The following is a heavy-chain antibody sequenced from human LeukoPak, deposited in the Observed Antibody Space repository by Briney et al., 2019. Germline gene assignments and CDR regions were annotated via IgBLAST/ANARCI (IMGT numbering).Heavy chain of an antibody. CDR1: GFTFDDYA. J-gene: IGHJ4*02. V-gene: IGHV3-9*03. D-gene: IGHD2-2*01. CDR3: AKGGCDSISCHLDY. CDR2: ISWGSGTI. Sequence: QPGRSLRLSCAASGFTFDDYAMHWVRQGPGKGLEWVSGISWGSGTIVYADSVKGRFTISRDDAKNSLYLQMNSLRAEDMALYYCAKGGCDSISCHLDYWGQGTLVTVSS.